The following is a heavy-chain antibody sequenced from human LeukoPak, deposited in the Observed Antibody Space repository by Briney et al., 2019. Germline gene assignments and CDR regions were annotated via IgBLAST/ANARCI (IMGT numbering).Heavy chain of an antibody. D-gene: IGHD5-24*01. CDR2: IIPIFGTA. CDR1: GGTFSSYA. Sequence: SVKVSCKASGGTFSSYAISWVRQAPGQGLEWMGGIIPIFGTANYAQKFQGRVTITTDESTSTAYMELSSLRSENTAVYYCASGMATMDDAFDIWGQGTMVTVSS. J-gene: IGHJ3*02. CDR3: ASGMATMDDAFDI. V-gene: IGHV1-69*05.